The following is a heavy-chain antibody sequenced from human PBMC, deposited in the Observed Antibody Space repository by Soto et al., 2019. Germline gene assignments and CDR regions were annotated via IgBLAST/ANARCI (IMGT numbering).Heavy chain of an antibody. CDR1: GFTFSNFV. CDR3: AKRRGDGYFDF. D-gene: IGHD7-27*01. Sequence: EVQLLESGGGLVQPGGSLRVSCAASGFTFSNFVMGWVRRAPGKGLEWVSAIGGTSGSTYYADSVRGRFTISRDNSKNTVSLQMNSLRAEDTAVYYCAKRRGDGYFDFWGRGTLVTVSS. CDR2: IGGTSGST. V-gene: IGHV3-23*01. J-gene: IGHJ2*01.